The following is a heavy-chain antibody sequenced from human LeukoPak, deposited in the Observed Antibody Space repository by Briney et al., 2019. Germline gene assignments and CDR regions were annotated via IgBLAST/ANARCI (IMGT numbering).Heavy chain of an antibody. J-gene: IGHJ4*02. CDR2: VHYSGST. V-gene: IGHV4-59*01. CDR3: ARRTIAAAVGYYFDH. Sequence: PSETLSLTCTVSGGSISSYYWSWIRQPPGKGLEWIGFVHYSGSTHYNPSLKSRVTISVDTSKNQFSLKLSSVTAADTAVYYCARRTIAAAVGYYFDHWGQGTLVTVSS. D-gene: IGHD6-13*01. CDR1: GGSISSYY.